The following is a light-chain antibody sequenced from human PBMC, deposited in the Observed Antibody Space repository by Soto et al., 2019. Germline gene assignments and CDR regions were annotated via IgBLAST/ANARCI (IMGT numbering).Light chain of an antibody. CDR3: SSFAGSPVV. CDR1: SDSVSASHF. Sequence: QAVVTQEPSFSVSPGGTVTLTCGLSSDSVSASHFPSWYQQTPGQAPRTLIYNTNTRSSGVPDRFSGSRSGNTASLTVSGLQAEDEADYYCSSFAGSPVVFGGGTKVTVL. V-gene: IGLV8-61*01. CDR2: NTN. J-gene: IGLJ2*01.